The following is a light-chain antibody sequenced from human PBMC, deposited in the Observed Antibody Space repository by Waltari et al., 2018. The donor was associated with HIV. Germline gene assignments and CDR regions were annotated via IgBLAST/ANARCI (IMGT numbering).Light chain of an antibody. CDR2: RNN. V-gene: IGLV1-47*01. Sequence: QSGLTQPPSASGTPGQRVTISCSGSSSNIGKNFVYWYQQLPGTAPKLLISRNNQRPSGVTDRFSGSKSGTLASLAISGLRSEDEADYYCAAWDDSLSGRVFGGGTKLTVL. CDR3: AAWDDSLSGRV. J-gene: IGLJ3*02. CDR1: SSNIGKNF.